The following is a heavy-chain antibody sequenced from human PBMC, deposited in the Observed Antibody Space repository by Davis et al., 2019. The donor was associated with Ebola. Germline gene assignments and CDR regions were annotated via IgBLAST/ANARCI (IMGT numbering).Heavy chain of an antibody. V-gene: IGHV4-59*08. D-gene: IGHD6-19*01. J-gene: IGHJ5*02. CDR1: GGSASSFY. CDR2: IYYIGKT. Sequence: SETLSLTCTVSGGSASSFYWSWIRQSPGKGLEWIGYIYYIGKTNYNPSLESRITISVDTSKNQISLRLRSVTAADTAVYYCARHAPHSGGWYSAWLDPWGQGTVVTVSS. CDR3: ARHAPHSGGWYSAWLDP.